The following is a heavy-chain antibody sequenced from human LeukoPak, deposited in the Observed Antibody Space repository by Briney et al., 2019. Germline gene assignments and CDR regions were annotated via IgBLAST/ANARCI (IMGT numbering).Heavy chain of an antibody. CDR2: ISAYNGNT. CDR1: GYTFTSYG. J-gene: IGHJ4*02. CDR3: ARDDLKPRGPWSDPELGD. V-gene: IGHV1-18*01. D-gene: IGHD3-16*01. Sequence: ASVKVSCKASGYTFTSYGISWVRQAPGQGLEWMGWISAYNGNTNYAQKLQGRVTMTTDTSTSTAYMELRSLRSDDTAVYYCARDDLKPRGPWSDPELGDWGQGTLVTVSS.